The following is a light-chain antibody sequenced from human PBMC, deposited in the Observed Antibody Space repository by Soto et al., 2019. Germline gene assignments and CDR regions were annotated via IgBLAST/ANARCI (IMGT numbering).Light chain of an antibody. V-gene: IGKV3-20*01. J-gene: IGKJ2*01. Sequence: DIVLTQSPATLSLSPGERATLSCRASQSVSSRYLAWYQQKPGQAPRLLIYGASSRATGIPDRFSGSGSGTDFTLTISRLEPEDFAVYYCQQYGNSPPYTFGQGTRLEIK. CDR2: GAS. CDR3: QQYGNSPPYT. CDR1: QSVSSRY.